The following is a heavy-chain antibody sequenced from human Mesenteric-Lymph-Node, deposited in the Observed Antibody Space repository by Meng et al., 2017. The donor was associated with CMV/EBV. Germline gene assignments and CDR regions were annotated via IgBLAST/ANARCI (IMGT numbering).Heavy chain of an antibody. D-gene: IGHD3-16*01. CDR3: VSDGEGGLNYYYGMDV. CDR2: ISDSSYHI. CDR1: GFTFRNYE. V-gene: IGHV3-21*01. Sequence: GESPKILCVASGFTFRNYEVNWVRQAPGKGLEWVSSISDSSYHIYYADSLKGRITISRDNAKNSLYLKKSRQRAEDTAVYYRVSDGEGGLNYYYGMDVWGQGTTVTVSS. J-gene: IGHJ6*02.